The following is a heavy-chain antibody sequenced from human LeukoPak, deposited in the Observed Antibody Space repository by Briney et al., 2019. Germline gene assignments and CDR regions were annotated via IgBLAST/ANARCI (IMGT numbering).Heavy chain of an antibody. Sequence: NPGGSLRLSCAACGFTFSSRNMNWARQAPGKGLEWVAYISTSGDSTKYADSVEGRFTISRDNAENSLYLLMNSLRVEYTAVYYCVKNGSLDYWGQGILVTVSS. CDR2: ISTSGDST. CDR1: GFTFSSRN. D-gene: IGHD5-24*01. CDR3: VKNGSLDY. J-gene: IGHJ4*02. V-gene: IGHV3-21*06.